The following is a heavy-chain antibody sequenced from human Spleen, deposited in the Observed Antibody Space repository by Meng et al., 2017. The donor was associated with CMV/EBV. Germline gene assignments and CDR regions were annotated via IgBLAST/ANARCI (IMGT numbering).Heavy chain of an antibody. D-gene: IGHD5-18*01. V-gene: IGHV3-21*04. J-gene: IGHJ4*02. Sequence: GESLKISCVASGITFSSYSMNWVRRAPGKGLEWVSSISSSSSYIYYADSVKGRFTSSRDNSKNTLYLQMNSLRTEDTALYYCAKDIGGYSYGYYFDYWGQGTLVTVSS. CDR1: GITFSSYS. CDR3: AKDIGGYSYGYYFDY. CDR2: ISSSSSYI.